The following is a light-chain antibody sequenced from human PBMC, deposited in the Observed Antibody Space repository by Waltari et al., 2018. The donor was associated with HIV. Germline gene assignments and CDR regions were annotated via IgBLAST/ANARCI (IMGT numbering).Light chain of an antibody. Sequence: DIQLTQSPSSLSASVGDRVTITCRTSQSITTYLTWYQQKPGEAPKLLIYAASSLQSGVPSRFSGSGSGTDFTLTISSLQPEDSATYFCQQSYRPPYTFGQGSKVEIK. J-gene: IGKJ2*01. V-gene: IGKV1-39*01. CDR1: QSITTY. CDR3: QQSYRPPYT. CDR2: AAS.